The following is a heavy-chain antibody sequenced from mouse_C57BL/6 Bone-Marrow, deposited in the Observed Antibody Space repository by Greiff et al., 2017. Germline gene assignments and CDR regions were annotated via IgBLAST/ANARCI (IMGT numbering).Heavy chain of an antibody. CDR2: INYDGSST. Sequence: EVMLVESEGGLVQPGSSMKLSCTASGFTFSDYYMAWVRQVPEKGLEWVANINYDGSSTYYLDSLKSRFIISRDNAKNILYLQMSSLKSEDTATYYCARDSSGSFAYWGQGTLVTVSA. CDR3: ARDSSGSFAY. V-gene: IGHV5-16*01. CDR1: GFTFSDYY. D-gene: IGHD3-2*02. J-gene: IGHJ3*01.